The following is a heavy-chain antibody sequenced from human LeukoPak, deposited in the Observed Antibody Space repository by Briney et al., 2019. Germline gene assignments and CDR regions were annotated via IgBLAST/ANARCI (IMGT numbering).Heavy chain of an antibody. J-gene: IGHJ5*02. CDR3: AKHLTNAYYDMIWFDP. CDR1: NGSISNYY. Sequence: PSETLSLTCTVSNGSISNYYWSWIRQPPGKGLEWIGYIYSSGSTSYNPSLRSRVTISVDTSKSQFSLKVNSVTAADTAVYYCAKHLTNAYYDMIWFDPWGQGTLVTVSS. V-gene: IGHV4-4*09. D-gene: IGHD3-16*01. CDR2: IYSSGST.